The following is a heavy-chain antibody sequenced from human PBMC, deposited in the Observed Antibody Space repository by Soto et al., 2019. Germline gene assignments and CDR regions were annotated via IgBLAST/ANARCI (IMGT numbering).Heavy chain of an antibody. D-gene: IGHD1-26*01. CDR1: GASISSGDYF. V-gene: IGHV4-30-4*01. CDR2: IYDSGSS. J-gene: IGHJ4*02. Sequence: PSETLSLTCTVSGASISSGDYFWSWIRQSPGKGLEWIGYIYDSGSSYYNPSLKSRVTMSVDTSKNQFSLKLRSVTAADTAVYSCASEKRYISGPKHFKYWGQGTLVTVSS. CDR3: ASEKRYISGPKHFKY.